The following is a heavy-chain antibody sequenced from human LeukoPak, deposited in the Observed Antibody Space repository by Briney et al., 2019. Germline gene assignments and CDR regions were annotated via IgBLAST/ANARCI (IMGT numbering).Heavy chain of an antibody. V-gene: IGHV3-66*03. CDR1: GFRVSDYY. J-gene: IGHJ5*02. D-gene: IGHD3/OR15-3a*01. CDR2: IRDSGEA. CDR3: ARDRAALQDWVEFDP. Sequence: PGGSLRLSCAVSGFRVSDYYMSWVRQAPGKGLEWVGLIRDSGEAFYADFVRGRFAISRDESENTPYLQMNSLRVEDTAVYFCARDRAALQDWVEFDPWGQGTPVIVSS.